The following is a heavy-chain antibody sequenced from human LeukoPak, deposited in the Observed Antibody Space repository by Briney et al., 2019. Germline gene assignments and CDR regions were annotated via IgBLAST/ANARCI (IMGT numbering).Heavy chain of an antibody. CDR3: AREASAENSGWFFDY. Sequence: SGGSLRLSCVGSGFNFSAHAMHWVRQAPGKGLEYVSAISSNGINTHYANSVKGRLTISRDNSKNTLFLQMGSLRVEDMAVYYCAREASAENSGWFFDYWAREPWSPSPQ. D-gene: IGHD2/OR15-2a*01. V-gene: IGHV3-64*01. CDR2: ISSNGINT. J-gene: IGHJ4*02. CDR1: GFNFSAHA.